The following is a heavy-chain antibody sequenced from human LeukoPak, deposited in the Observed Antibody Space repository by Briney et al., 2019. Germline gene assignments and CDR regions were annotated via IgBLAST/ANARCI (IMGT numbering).Heavy chain of an antibody. V-gene: IGHV4-39*07. J-gene: IGHJ5*02. Sequence: SSETLPLTCTVSGGSISSSSYYWGWIRQPPGKGLEWIGEINHSGSTNYNPSLKSRVTISVDTSKNQFSLKLSSVTAADTAVYYCARVRIIAARQVNWFDPWGQGTLVTVSS. CDR1: GGSISSSSYY. CDR2: INHSGST. CDR3: ARVRIIAARQVNWFDP. D-gene: IGHD6-6*01.